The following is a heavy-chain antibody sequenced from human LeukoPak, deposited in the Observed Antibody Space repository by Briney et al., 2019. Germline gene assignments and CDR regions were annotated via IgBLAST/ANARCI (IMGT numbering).Heavy chain of an antibody. J-gene: IGHJ6*03. CDR3: ARSGSGSYYYYYYYYMDV. CDR2: ISAYNGNT. Sequence: GASVKVSCKASGYTFTSYGISWVRQAPGQGLEWMGWISAYNGNTNYAQKLQGRVTMTTDTSTSTAYMELRSLRSDDTAVYYCARSGSGSYYYYYYYYMDVWGKGTTVTVSS. CDR1: GYTFTSYG. D-gene: IGHD3-10*01. V-gene: IGHV1-18*01.